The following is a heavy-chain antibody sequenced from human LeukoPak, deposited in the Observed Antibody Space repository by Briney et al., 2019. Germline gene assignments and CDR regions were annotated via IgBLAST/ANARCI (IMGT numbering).Heavy chain of an antibody. CDR1: GGSISSGDYY. CDR2: IYYSGST. D-gene: IGHD6-6*01. J-gene: IGHJ3*02. CDR3: ARDGLVVPWDAFDI. Sequence: SQTLSLTCTVSGGSISSGDYYWSCIRQPPGKGLEWIGYIYYSGSTYYNPSLKSRVTISVDTSKNQFSLKLSSVTAADAAVYYCARDGLVVPWDAFDIWGQGTMVTVSS. V-gene: IGHV4-30-4*01.